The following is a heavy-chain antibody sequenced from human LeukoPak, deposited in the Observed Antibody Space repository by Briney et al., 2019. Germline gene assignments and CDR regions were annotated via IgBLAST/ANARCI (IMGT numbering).Heavy chain of an antibody. D-gene: IGHD6-13*01. V-gene: IGHV1-18*01. J-gene: IGHJ4*02. CDR1: GYTFTSDG. Sequence: GASVKVSCKASGYTFTSDGISWVRPATGQGREWMGWLSSYNGNTNYSQKLQGRVTMTTDTSTSTAYMELRSLRSDDTAVYYCARDGYSSRAGGLFDYWGQGTLVTVSS. CDR2: LSSYNGNT. CDR3: ARDGYSSRAGGLFDY.